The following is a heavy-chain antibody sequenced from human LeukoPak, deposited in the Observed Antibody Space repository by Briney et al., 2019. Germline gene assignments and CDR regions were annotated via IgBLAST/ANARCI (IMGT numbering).Heavy chain of an antibody. V-gene: IGHV4-59*08. CDR2: IYYSGST. Sequence: SETLSLTCTVSGGSISSYYWSWIRQPPGKGLEWIGYIYYSGSTNYNPSLKSRVTISVGTSKNQFSLKLSSVTAADTAVYYCARHKHGIQLWSTGWYFDLWGRGTLVTVSS. CDR3: ARHKHGIQLWSTGWYFDL. D-gene: IGHD5-18*01. J-gene: IGHJ2*01. CDR1: GGSISSYY.